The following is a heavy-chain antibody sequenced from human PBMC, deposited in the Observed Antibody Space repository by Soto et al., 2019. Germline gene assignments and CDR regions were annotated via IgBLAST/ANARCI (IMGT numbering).Heavy chain of an antibody. V-gene: IGHV3-7*02. CDR3: ARGSSGWYEVDY. CDR1: GFTFSTYW. J-gene: IGHJ4*02. CDR2: IKQDGSEK. D-gene: IGHD6-19*01. Sequence: EVQLVESGGGLVQPGGSLRLSCAASGFTFSTYWMNWVCQTPGKGLVWVANIKQDGSEKNYVDSVKGRFTISRDNAKSSLYLQMNSLRAEDTAVYYCARGSSGWYEVDYWGQGTLVTVSS.